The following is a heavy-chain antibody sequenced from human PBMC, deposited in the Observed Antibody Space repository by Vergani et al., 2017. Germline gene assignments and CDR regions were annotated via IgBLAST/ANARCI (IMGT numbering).Heavy chain of an antibody. CDR2: IDHTGRP. V-gene: IGHV4-34*10. D-gene: IGHD4-11*01. CDR1: GGSFTSYH. Sequence: QVQLRESGPGLLKTSETLSLTCVVNGGSFTSYHWTWIRQSPGEGLEWVGDIDHTGRPDYNPSLKSRLTMSVDKSRNQFSLTLNSVTATDTAIYFCARVNTETNGHLYYYYYMDVWGQGTAVTVS. CDR3: ARVNTETNGHLYYYYYMDV. J-gene: IGHJ6*03.